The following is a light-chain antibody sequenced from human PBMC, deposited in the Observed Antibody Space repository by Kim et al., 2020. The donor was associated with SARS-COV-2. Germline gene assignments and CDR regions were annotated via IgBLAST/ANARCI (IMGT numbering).Light chain of an antibody. CDR1: QSVSSN. V-gene: IGKV3D-15*01. CDR3: QQYNNWPFT. J-gene: IGKJ5*01. CDR2: GAS. Sequence: EIVMTQSPATLSVSPGERATLSCRASQSVSSNLAWYQQKPGQAPRLLIYGASIRATGIPARFSGSGSGTEFTLTISSLQSEDFAVHYCQQYNNWPFTFGQGTRLEIK.